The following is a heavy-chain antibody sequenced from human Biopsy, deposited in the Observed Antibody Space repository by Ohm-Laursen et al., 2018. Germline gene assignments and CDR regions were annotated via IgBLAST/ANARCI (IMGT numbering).Heavy chain of an antibody. CDR2: MIPSSGKT. Sequence: SVKVSCKASGYSFSTYDVNWVRQDRGQGLEWMGWMIPSSGKTGYAQRFQGRVILTMNTSISTAYMELSGLRSEDTAVYICARGYSRRVSIFEASIYWFDTWGQGTLSTASS. D-gene: IGHD6-6*01. V-gene: IGHV1-8*01. CDR3: ARGYSRRVSIFEASIYWFDT. CDR1: GYSFSTYD. J-gene: IGHJ5*02.